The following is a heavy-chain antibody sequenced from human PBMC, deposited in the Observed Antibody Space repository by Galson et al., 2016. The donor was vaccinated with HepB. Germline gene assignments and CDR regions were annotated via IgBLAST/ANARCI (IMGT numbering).Heavy chain of an antibody. CDR3: AKEGVRWELLHYYGMDV. CDR1: GFTFSTYA. Sequence: SLRLPCAASGFTFSTYAMHWVRQAPGKGLEGVAVISYDGSNKKYADSVKGRFTISRDNSKNTVDLQLDSLRTEDTAVYYCAKEGVRWELLHYYGMDVWGQGTTVTVSS. D-gene: IGHD1-26*01. J-gene: IGHJ6*02. CDR2: ISYDGSNK. V-gene: IGHV3-30*18.